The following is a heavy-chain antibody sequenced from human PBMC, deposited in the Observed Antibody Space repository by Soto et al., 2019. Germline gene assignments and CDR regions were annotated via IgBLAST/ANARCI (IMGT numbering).Heavy chain of an antibody. CDR1: GFTFNSYA. Sequence: EVQLLISGGGLVQPGGSLRLSCAASGFTFNSYAMSWVRQAPGEGLEWVSGISGGVESAYYADSVKGRFTISRDNSKSTLYLRMSSLRVEDTAVYYCAKAVSISRTGWDFWGQGTLVAVSS. V-gene: IGHV3-23*01. CDR3: AKAVSISRTGWDF. CDR2: ISGGVESA. D-gene: IGHD2-2*01. J-gene: IGHJ4*02.